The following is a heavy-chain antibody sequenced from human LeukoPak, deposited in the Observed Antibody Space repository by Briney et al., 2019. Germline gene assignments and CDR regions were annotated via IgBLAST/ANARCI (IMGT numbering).Heavy chain of an antibody. D-gene: IGHD3-3*01. Sequence: GGSLRLSCAASRITFTYWMSWVRQAPGKGLEWVANIKQDGSAKYYVDSVKGRFIISRDNAKKSLSLQMNSLRAEDTAVYYCASSFSDDFWSGHFWGQGTLVTVSS. V-gene: IGHV3-7*01. CDR1: RITFTYW. CDR3: ASSFSDDFWSGHF. CDR2: IKQDGSAK. J-gene: IGHJ4*02.